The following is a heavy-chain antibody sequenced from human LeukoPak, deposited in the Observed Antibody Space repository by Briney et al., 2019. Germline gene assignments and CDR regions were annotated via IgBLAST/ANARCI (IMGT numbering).Heavy chain of an antibody. J-gene: IGHJ4*02. Sequence: SETLSLTCAVSGYSISSGYYWGWIRQPPGKGLEGIGSIYHSGSTYYNASLKSRVTISVDTSKNQFSLKLSSVTAADTAVYYCAREECTNGVCYTGIDYWGQGTLVTVSS. CDR3: AREECTNGVCYTGIDY. V-gene: IGHV4-38-2*02. CDR2: IYHSGST. CDR1: GYSISSGYY. D-gene: IGHD2-8*01.